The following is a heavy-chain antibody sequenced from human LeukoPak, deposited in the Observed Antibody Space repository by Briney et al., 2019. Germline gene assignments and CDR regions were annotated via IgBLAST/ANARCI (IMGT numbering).Heavy chain of an antibody. CDR1: GYTFTNYC. CDR3: ARGGRAGVVWGYSDY. Sequence: ASVKVSCKASGYTFTNYCIHWARQAPGRGLEWMGIINPSGGSTSYAQRFQGRVTMTSDTSTSTVYMDLSSLTSEETAVYYCARGGRAGVVWGYSDYWGQGTLVTVSS. D-gene: IGHD6-13*01. V-gene: IGHV1-46*01. J-gene: IGHJ4*02. CDR2: INPSGGST.